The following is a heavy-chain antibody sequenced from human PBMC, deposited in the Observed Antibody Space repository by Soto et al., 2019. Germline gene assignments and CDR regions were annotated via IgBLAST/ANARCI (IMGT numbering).Heavy chain of an antibody. V-gene: IGHV1-18*01. CDR3: AASADRSGYSSSHFDY. CDR2: ISAYNGNT. J-gene: IGHJ4*02. CDR1: GYTFTNYG. Sequence: GASVKVSCKASGYTFTNYGISWVRQAPGQGLEWMGWISAYNGNTKYAQKLQGRVTITRDMSTSTAYMELSSLRSEDTAVYYCAASADRSGYSSSHFDYWGQGTLVTVSS. D-gene: IGHD3-22*01.